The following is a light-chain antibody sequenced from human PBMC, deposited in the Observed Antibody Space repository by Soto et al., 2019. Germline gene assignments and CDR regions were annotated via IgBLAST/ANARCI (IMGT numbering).Light chain of an antibody. CDR1: QVIDNW. J-gene: IGKJ4*01. CDR3: KPSKSFPLT. Sequence: DIQMTQSPSSVSASVGDRVTITCRASQVIDNWLAWYQQKPGKAPKVLIYSTSSLQSGVPSRFNGNKSWTDFTLPNCSPQPEDFGTYYCKPSKSFPLTVGGGTKVDSK. V-gene: IGKV1-12*01. CDR2: STS.